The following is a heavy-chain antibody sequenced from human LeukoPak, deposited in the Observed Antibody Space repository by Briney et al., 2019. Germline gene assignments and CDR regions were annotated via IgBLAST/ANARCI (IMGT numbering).Heavy chain of an antibody. V-gene: IGHV1-58*02. CDR2: IVVGSGNT. D-gene: IGHD3-3*01. J-gene: IGHJ4*02. Sequence: SVKVSCKASGFTFTSSAMQWVRQARGQRLEWIGWIVVGSGNTNYAQEFQERVTITRDMSTSTAYMELSSLRSEDTAVYYCAAVGDRFLEWLPVDYWGQGTLVTVSS. CDR3: AAVGDRFLEWLPVDY. CDR1: GFTFTSSA.